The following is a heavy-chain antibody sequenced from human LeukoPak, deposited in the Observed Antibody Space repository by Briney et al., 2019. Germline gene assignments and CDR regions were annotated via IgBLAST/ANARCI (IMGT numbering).Heavy chain of an antibody. V-gene: IGHV4-31*03. CDR1: GGSISRGDNY. Sequence: SETLSLTCTVSGGSISRGDNYWSWIRQHPGKGLEWIGYIYHSKNTYYNPSLKSRVTVSVDTSKNQFSLKLRSVTAADTAVYYCARAVRVKFDYWGQGLLVTVSS. D-gene: IGHD3-10*01. J-gene: IGHJ4*02. CDR2: IYHSKNT. CDR3: ARAVRVKFDY.